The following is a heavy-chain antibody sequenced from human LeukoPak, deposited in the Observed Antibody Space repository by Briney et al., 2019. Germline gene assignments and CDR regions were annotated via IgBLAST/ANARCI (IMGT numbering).Heavy chain of an antibody. V-gene: IGHV3-21*01. J-gene: IGHJ4*02. D-gene: IGHD1-26*01. CDR3: ARVVRWWEPDY. Sequence: GGSVRLSCAASGFTFSCYSMNWVRQAPGEGLEWVSSISSSSSYIYYADSVKGRFTISRDNAKNSLYLQMNSLRAEDTAVYYCARVVRWWEPDYWGQGTLATVSS. CDR2: ISSSSSYI. CDR1: GFTFSCYS.